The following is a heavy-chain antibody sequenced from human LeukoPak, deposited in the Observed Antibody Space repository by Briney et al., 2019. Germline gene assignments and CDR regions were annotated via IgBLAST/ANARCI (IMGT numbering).Heavy chain of an antibody. J-gene: IGHJ4*02. Sequence: SETLSLTCAVSGGSISSGGYSWSWIRQPPGKGLEWIGYIYHSGSTYYSPSLKSRVTISVDRSKNQFSLKLSSVTAADTAVYYCARGYISHYFDYWGQGTLVTVSS. CDR3: ARGYISHYFDY. CDR1: GGSISSGGYS. CDR2: IYHSGST. D-gene: IGHD3-9*01. V-gene: IGHV4-30-2*01.